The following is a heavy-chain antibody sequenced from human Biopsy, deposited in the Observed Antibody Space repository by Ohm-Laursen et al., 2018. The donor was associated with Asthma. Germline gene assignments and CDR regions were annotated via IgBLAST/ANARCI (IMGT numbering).Heavy chain of an antibody. V-gene: IGHV4-59*01. CDR3: ARDFGGWYYFDN. D-gene: IGHD3-3*01. J-gene: IGHJ4*02. CDR2: IYYTGTT. Sequence: TLSLTCTVSGGSISGFYWSWIRQPPGKGLEWIGYIYYTGTTNYNPSLKSRVSISVDTSKNQFSLRLTSVTAADTAVYYCARDFGGWYYFDNWGQGSLVTVSS. CDR1: GGSISGFY.